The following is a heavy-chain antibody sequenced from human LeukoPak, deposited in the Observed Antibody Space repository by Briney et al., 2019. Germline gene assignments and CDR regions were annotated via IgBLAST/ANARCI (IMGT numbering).Heavy chain of an antibody. Sequence: PGGSLRLSCAASGFTFSSYEMNWVRQAPGKGLEWVSYISSSGSTIYYADSVKGRFTISRDNAKNSLYLQMISLRAEDTAVYYCARGVVGATVGYWGQGTLVTVSS. CDR1: GFTFSSYE. V-gene: IGHV3-48*03. D-gene: IGHD1-26*01. CDR3: ARGVVGATVGY. CDR2: ISSSGSTI. J-gene: IGHJ4*02.